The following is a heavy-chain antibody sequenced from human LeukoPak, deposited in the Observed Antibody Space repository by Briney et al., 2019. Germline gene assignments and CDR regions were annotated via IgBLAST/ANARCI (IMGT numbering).Heavy chain of an antibody. CDR3: VRDNPRCCGVVPANIDDY. CDR2: ISRDSGIR. CDR1: GFTFSSYA. V-gene: IGHV3-48*01. Sequence: GGSLRLSCAASGFTFSSYAMSWVRQAPGKGLEWISYISRDSGIRYYADSVRGRFTISRDNAKNSLYLQMHILRAEDTAVYYCVRDNPRCCGVVPANIDDYWGQGTLVTVSS. D-gene: IGHD2-15*01. J-gene: IGHJ4*02.